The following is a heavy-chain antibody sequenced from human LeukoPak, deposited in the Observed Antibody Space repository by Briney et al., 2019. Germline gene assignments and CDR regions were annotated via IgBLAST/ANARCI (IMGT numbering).Heavy chain of an antibody. D-gene: IGHD1-1*01. CDR3: ARVKGPNENGGMDV. J-gene: IGHJ6*02. Sequence: AGGSLRPPCAAPGLTFSSYDLQWVRQATGKGLEWVSAICTAGDTYYPGSVTGRFTISRENAKNSLYHQMNSLRAGDTAVYYCARVKGPNENGGMDVWGQGTTVTVSS. CDR2: ICTAGDT. CDR1: GLTFSSYD. V-gene: IGHV3-13*01.